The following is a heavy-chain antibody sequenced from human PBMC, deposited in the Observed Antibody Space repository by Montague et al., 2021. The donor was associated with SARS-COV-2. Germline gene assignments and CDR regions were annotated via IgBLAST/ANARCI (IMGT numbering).Heavy chain of an antibody. CDR2: IYYSGST. CDR3: ARVGRQQLVRLSGMDV. D-gene: IGHD6-13*01. J-gene: IGHJ6*02. V-gene: IGHV4-59*12. Sequence: SETLSLTCSVSGASITTYYWSWIRQPPGKGLEWIGSIYYSGSTYYNPSLKSRVTISVDTSKDQFSLKLSSVTAADTAVYYCARVGRQQLVRLSGMDVWGQGTTVTVSS. CDR1: GASITTYY.